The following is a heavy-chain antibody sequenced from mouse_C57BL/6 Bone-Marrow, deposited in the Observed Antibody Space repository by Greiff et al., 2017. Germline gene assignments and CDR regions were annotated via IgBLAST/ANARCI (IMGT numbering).Heavy chain of an antibody. CDR2: INPSNGGT. CDR3: ARWDWDVPYFDY. D-gene: IGHD4-1*01. Sequence: EVKLQQSGPELVKPGASVKISCKASGYTFTDYYMNWVKQSHGKSLEWIGNINPSNGGTNYNEKFKSKATLTVDKSSSTAYMQLSSLTSEDSAVYYCARWDWDVPYFDYWGQGTTLTVSS. J-gene: IGHJ2*01. V-gene: IGHV1-26*01. CDR1: GYTFTDYY.